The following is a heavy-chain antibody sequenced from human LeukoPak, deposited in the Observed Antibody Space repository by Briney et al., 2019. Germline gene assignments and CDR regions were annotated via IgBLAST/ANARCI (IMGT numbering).Heavy chain of an antibody. CDR2: ISGSGGST. J-gene: IGHJ4*02. V-gene: IGHV3-23*01. D-gene: IGHD3-3*01. Sequence: GGSLRLSCAASGFTFSSYAMSWVRQAPGKGLEWVSAISGSGGSTYYADSVKGRFTISRDNSKNTLYLQMNSLRAEDTAVYYCAKVAYYDFWSGTNNGFDYWGQGTLVTVSS. CDR1: GFTFSSYA. CDR3: AKVAYYDFWSGTNNGFDY.